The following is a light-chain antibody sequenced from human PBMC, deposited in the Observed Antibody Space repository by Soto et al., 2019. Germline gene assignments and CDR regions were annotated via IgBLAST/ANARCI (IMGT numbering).Light chain of an antibody. CDR3: SSWDDSLNGLI. V-gene: IGLV1-44*01. J-gene: IGLJ2*01. CDR2: SNS. Sequence: QAVVAQPPSASGTPGQTVTISCSGGSSNIKTNGVSWYQQVPGAAPKLLIYSNSQRPSGAPDRFSGSKSGTSASLALSGLQSEDEATYHCSSWDDSLNGLIFGGGTQLTVL. CDR1: SSNIKTNG.